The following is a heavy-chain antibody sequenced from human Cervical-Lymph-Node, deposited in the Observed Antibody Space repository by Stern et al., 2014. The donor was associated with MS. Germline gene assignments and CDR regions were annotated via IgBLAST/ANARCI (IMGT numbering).Heavy chain of an antibody. Sequence: VQLEQSGAEVKKPGPSVKLSCKASGYTLTTYGISWVRQAHGQGLERMGWISAYNGNTNYAQKLQGRVTMTTDTSTSTAYMELRSLRSDDTAVYYCARGLLGSENAFDIWGQGTMVTVSS. J-gene: IGHJ3*02. CDR3: ARGLLGSENAFDI. CDR1: GYTLTTYG. CDR2: ISAYNGNT. D-gene: IGHD2-15*01. V-gene: IGHV1-18*01.